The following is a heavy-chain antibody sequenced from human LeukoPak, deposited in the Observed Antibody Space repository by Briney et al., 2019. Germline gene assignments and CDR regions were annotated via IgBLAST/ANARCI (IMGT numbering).Heavy chain of an antibody. D-gene: IGHD3-22*01. CDR3: AGSGYYPTLYYYGMDV. J-gene: IGHJ6*02. CDR1: GFTFTSSA. CDR2: IVVGSGNT. Sequence: ASVKVSCKASGFTFTSSAVQWARQARGQRLEWIGRIVVGSGNTNYAQKFQERVTITRDMSTSTAYMELSSLRSEDTAVYYCAGSGYYPTLYYYGMDVWGQGTTVTVSS. V-gene: IGHV1-58*01.